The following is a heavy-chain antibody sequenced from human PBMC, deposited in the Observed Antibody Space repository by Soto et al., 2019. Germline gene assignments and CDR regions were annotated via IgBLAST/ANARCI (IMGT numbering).Heavy chain of an antibody. V-gene: IGHV4-59*08. CDR1: GVSISSYY. Sequence: SGPLSLTCNVSGVSISSYYWSWIRQPPGKGLEWIGYIYYSGSTNYNPSLKSQVTISVDTSKNQFSLKLSSVTAADTAVYYCARAWGSYFDYWGQGTLVTVCS. J-gene: IGHJ4*02. CDR2: IYYSGST. CDR3: ARAWGSYFDY. D-gene: IGHD3-16*01.